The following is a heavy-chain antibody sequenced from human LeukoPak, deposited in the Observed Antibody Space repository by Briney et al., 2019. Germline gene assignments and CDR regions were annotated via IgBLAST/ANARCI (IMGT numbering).Heavy chain of an antibody. J-gene: IGHJ4*02. CDR2: IHPNSGVT. D-gene: IGHD6-13*01. V-gene: IGHV1-2*02. Sequence: ASVKVSCKASGFTFTGYYMHWVRQAPGQGLEWVGWIHPNSGVTNYAQKFQGRVTMTRDTSISTAYMELSSLRSDDTAVYYCARDADSSSSLDFWGQGTLVPVSS. CDR1: GFTFTGYY. CDR3: ARDADSSSSLDF.